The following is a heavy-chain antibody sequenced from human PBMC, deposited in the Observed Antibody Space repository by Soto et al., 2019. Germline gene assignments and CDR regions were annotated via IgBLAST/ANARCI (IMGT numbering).Heavy chain of an antibody. CDR1: GASIISNRYH. J-gene: IGHJ6*02. Sequence: SETLSLTCSVSGASIISNRYHWVWIRQPPGKGLEWIGSLYYSGSTHYNPSLKSRVTISVDTSKNQFSLRLSSVTAADTAVYYCARADYDILTGSYAMDVWGQGTTVTVSS. V-gene: IGHV4-39*07. CDR2: LYYSGST. D-gene: IGHD3-9*01. CDR3: ARADYDILTGSYAMDV.